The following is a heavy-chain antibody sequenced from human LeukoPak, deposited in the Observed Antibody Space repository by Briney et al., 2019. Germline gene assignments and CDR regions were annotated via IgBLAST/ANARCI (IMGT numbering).Heavy chain of an antibody. Sequence: SQTLSLTCTVSGGSISSGCYYWSWIRQHPGKGLEWIGYIYYSGGTYYNPSLKSRVTMSVDTSKYQFSLKLSSVTAADTAVYYCARGVYNHFDYWGQGTLVTVSS. CDR2: IYYSGGT. V-gene: IGHV4-31*03. CDR1: GGSISSGCYY. D-gene: IGHD5/OR15-5a*01. J-gene: IGHJ4*02. CDR3: ARGVYNHFDY.